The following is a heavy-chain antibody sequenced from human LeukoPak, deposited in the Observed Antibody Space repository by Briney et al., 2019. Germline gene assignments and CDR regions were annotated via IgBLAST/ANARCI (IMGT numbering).Heavy chain of an antibody. CDR3: AREPNDFWSGYPRVRGAFDI. Sequence: GGSLRLSCAASGFTFSSYGMHWVRQAPGKGLEWVAVIWYDGSNKYYADSVKGRLTISRDNSKNTLYLQMNSLRAEDTAVYYCAREPNDFWSGYPRVRGAFDIWGQGTMVTVSS. V-gene: IGHV3-33*01. D-gene: IGHD3-3*01. CDR2: IWYDGSNK. J-gene: IGHJ3*02. CDR1: GFTFSSYG.